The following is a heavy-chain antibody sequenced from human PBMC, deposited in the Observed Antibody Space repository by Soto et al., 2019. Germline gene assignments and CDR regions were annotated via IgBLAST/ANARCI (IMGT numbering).Heavy chain of an antibody. CDR1: SDSISRFS. CDR2: VYVNADT. J-gene: IGHJ4*02. Sequence: PSETLSLTCTVSSDSISRFSWSWIRQAAGKGLEWIGRVYVNADTKYAPSLRSRLNTSVDTSKNQFSLRLTSVTAADTAVYFCAREARGDFSGIFDYWGRGTLVTVSS. CDR3: AREARGDFSGIFDY. V-gene: IGHV4-4*07. D-gene: IGHD2-21*02.